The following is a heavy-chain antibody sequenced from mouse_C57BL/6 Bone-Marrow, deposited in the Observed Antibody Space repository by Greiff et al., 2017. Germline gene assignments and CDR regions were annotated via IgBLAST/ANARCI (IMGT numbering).Heavy chain of an antibody. CDR3: ARSYLRTWFAY. CDR1: GYTFTSYT. CDR2: INPSSGYT. Sequence: VQLQQSGAELARPGASVKMSCKASGYTFTSYTMHWVKQRPGQGLEWIGYINPSSGYTKYNQKFKDKATLTADKSSSTAYMQLSSLTSEDSAVDYCARSYLRTWFAYWGQGTLVTVSA. D-gene: IGHD6-5*01. V-gene: IGHV1-4*01. J-gene: IGHJ3*01.